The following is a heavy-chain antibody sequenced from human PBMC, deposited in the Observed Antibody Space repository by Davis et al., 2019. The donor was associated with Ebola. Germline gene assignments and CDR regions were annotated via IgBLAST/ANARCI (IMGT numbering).Heavy chain of an antibody. CDR1: GFTFSSYG. CDR3: ARDSDDYSFDY. J-gene: IGHJ4*02. D-gene: IGHD4-11*01. CDR2: ISNNGGNK. Sequence: GGSLRLSCAASGFTFSSYGMHWVRQAPGKGLEWVAGISNNGGNKYYADSVKGRFTISRDNSKNTLYLQMNSLRPEDTAVYYCARDSDDYSFDYWGQGTLVTVSS. V-gene: IGHV3-30*03.